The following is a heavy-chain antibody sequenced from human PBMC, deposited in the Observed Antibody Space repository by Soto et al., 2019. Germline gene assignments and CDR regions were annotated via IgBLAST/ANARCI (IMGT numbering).Heavy chain of an antibody. V-gene: IGHV3-23*01. CDR2: ISGSGGST. Sequence: GGSLRLSCAASGFTFSSYAMSWVRQAPGKGLEWVSAISGSGGSTYYADSVKGRFTISRDNSKNTLYLQMNSLRAEDTAVYYCANLISSGWSLDYWGQGTLVTVSS. CDR1: GFTFSSYA. CDR3: ANLISSGWSLDY. D-gene: IGHD6-19*01. J-gene: IGHJ4*02.